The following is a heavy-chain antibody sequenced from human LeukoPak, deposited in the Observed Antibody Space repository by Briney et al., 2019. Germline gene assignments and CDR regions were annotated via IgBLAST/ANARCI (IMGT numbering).Heavy chain of an antibody. V-gene: IGHV3-30-3*01. CDR1: GFTFSSYA. CDR2: ISYDGSNK. Sequence: PGGSLRLSCAASGFTFSSYAMHWVRQAPGKGLEWVAVISYDGSNKYYADSVKGRFTISRDNAKSSLYLQMNSLRAEDTAVYYCARDRVGRRSGYHHDYWGQGTLVTVSS. D-gene: IGHD3-3*01. CDR3: ARDRVGRRSGYHHDY. J-gene: IGHJ4*02.